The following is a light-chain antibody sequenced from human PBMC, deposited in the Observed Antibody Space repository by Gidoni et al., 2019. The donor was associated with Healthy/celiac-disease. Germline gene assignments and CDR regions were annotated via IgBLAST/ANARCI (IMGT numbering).Light chain of an antibody. CDR1: QSVSSY. Sequence: IVLTQSPATLSLSRGQRATLSCSASQSVSSYLAWYQQKPGQAPRLLIYDASNRATGIPARFSGSGSGKDFTPTSSRLEPEAFAAYYCQQSSNTPWTFGPGTKVDIK. J-gene: IGKJ1*01. CDR2: DAS. V-gene: IGKV3-11*01. CDR3: QQSSNTPWT.